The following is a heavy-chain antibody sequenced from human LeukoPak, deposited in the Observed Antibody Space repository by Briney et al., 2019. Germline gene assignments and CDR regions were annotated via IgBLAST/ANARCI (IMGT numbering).Heavy chain of an antibody. V-gene: IGHV3-7*01. D-gene: IGHD3-22*01. CDR1: EFTFSSYW. Sequence: GGSLRLSCAASEFTFSSYWMSWVRQGPGKGLEWVVNIDQDGIEKNYVDSVKGRFIITRDNAKKSLYLEMDSLRVEDTAVYYCARGDDSSGYYYEAYYYGMNVWGQGTTVTVSS. J-gene: IGHJ6*02. CDR3: ARGDDSSGYYYEAYYYGMNV. CDR2: IDQDGIEK.